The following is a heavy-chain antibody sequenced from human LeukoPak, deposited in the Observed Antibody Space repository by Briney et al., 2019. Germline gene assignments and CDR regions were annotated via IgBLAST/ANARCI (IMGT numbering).Heavy chain of an antibody. CDR3: ARGLRPYSSGWYLNWFDP. CDR2: MNPNSGNT. V-gene: IGHV1-8*03. D-gene: IGHD6-19*01. J-gene: IGHJ5*02. CDR1: GYTFTSYD. Sequence: ASVKVSCKASGYTFTSYDINWVRQATGQGLEWMGWMNPNSGNTGYAQKFQGRVTIIRNTSISTAYMELSSLRSEDTAVYYCARGLRPYSSGWYLNWFDPWGQGTLVTVSS.